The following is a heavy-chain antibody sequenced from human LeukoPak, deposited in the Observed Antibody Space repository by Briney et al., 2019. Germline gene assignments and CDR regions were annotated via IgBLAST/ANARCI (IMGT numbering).Heavy chain of an antibody. CDR2: INPNSGGT. V-gene: IGHV1-2*02. J-gene: IGHJ4*02. D-gene: IGHD6-13*01. CDR1: GYTFTGYY. CDR3: ARGTRAPIAAAGMLYYFDY. Sequence: GASVTVSCNSSGYTFTGYYMHWVRHLPGPGLDWMGLINPNSGGTNYAQKFQGRVTMTRDTSISTAYMELSRLRSADTAVYYCARGTRAPIAAAGMLYYFDYWGQGTLVTVSS.